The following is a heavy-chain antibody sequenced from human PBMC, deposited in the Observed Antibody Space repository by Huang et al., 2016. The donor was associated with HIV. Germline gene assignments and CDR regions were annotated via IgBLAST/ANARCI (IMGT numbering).Heavy chain of an antibody. CDR1: GFSFDSFA. J-gene: IGHJ5*02. V-gene: IGHV3-21*01. D-gene: IGHD3-10*01. CDR3: VRENYGSGSTLHWFDP. CDR2: ITASSSFK. Sequence: DVQLVESGGGLVKPGGSLRHSCAAFGFSFDSFAMHWFRQAPGKGLEWRVSITASSSFKDDAVSLTGRFTLSRDNAKNALYLQMNSLRPEDTAVYYCVRENYGSGSTLHWFDPWGQGTLVTVSS.